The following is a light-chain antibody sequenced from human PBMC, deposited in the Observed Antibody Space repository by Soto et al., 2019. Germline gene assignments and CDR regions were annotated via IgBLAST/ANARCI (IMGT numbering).Light chain of an antibody. CDR2: GAS. CDR1: QSVSSNY. J-gene: IGKJ1*01. V-gene: IGKV3-20*01. CDR3: QQYGDSSWT. Sequence: EIVLTQSPGTLSLSPGDRPTLSCRASQSVSSNYLAWYQQQKPGQAPRLLIYGASSRAAGVPDRFSGSGSGTDFTLAISRLEPEDFAVYYCQQYGDSSWTFGQGTKVEIK.